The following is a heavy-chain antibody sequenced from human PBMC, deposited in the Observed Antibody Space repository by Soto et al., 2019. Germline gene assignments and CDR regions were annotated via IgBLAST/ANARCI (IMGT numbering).Heavy chain of an antibody. D-gene: IGHD6-19*01. Sequence: PSETLSLTCTVSGGSISSYYWSWIRQPPGKGLEWIGYIYYSGSTNYNPSLKSRVTISVDTSKNQFSLKLSSVTAADTAVYYCARHSRGWYVGSYYYYGMDVWGQGTTVTVSS. CDR3: ARHSRGWYVGSYYYYGMDV. V-gene: IGHV4-59*01. CDR2: IYYSGST. J-gene: IGHJ6*02. CDR1: GGSISSYY.